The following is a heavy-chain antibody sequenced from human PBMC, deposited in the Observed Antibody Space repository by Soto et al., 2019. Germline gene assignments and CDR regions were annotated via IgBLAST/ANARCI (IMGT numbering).Heavy chain of an antibody. CDR2: ISYDGSNK. CDR1: GFTFSSYG. Sequence: PGGSLRLSCAASGFTFSSYGMHWVRQAPGKGLEWVAVISYDGSNKYYADSVKGRFTISRDNSKNTLYLQMNSLRAEDTAVYYCAKAAGYCSSTSCPLAEYFQHWGQGTLVTVSS. CDR3: AKAAGYCSSTSCPLAEYFQH. D-gene: IGHD2-2*01. J-gene: IGHJ1*01. V-gene: IGHV3-30*18.